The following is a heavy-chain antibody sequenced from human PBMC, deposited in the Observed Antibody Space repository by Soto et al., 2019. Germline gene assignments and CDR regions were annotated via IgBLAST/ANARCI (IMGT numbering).Heavy chain of an antibody. CDR3: ARDQGYNDRSGYYYY. J-gene: IGHJ4*02. V-gene: IGHV1-3*01. Sequence: VKVSCKASGYTFTNYAIHWVRQAPGQRLEWMGWINAGNGDTEYSQKFQSRVTITRDTSASTAYMELSSLRSEDTAVYYCARDQGYNDRSGYYYYWGQGTLVTVSS. D-gene: IGHD3-22*01. CDR1: GYTFTNYA. CDR2: INAGNGDT.